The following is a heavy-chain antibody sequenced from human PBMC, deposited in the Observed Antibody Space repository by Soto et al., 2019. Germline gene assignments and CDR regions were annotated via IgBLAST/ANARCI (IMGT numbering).Heavy chain of an antibody. D-gene: IGHD6-6*01. CDR3: ARCTGSSTYYFDY. J-gene: IGHJ4*02. CDR2: IYYSGST. CDR1: GGSLTSYY. V-gene: IGHV4-59*08. Sequence: SETLSLTCTVSGGSLTSYYWSWIRQPPGGGLEWIGYIYYSGSTNYNPSVKSRVTISVDTSKNQFSLKLTSVTAADTAVYYCARCTGSSTYYFDYWGQGALVTVSS.